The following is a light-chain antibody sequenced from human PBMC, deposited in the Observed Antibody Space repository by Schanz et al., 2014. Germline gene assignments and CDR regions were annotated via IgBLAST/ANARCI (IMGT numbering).Light chain of an antibody. CDR3: SSYANRSTPYV. CDR2: EGS. CDR1: SSDVGGYNY. V-gene: IGLV2-14*01. Sequence: QSALTQPPSASGSPGQSVTISCTGTSSDVGGYNYVSWYQQHPGKAPKLMIYEGSKRPSGVSNRFSGSKSDNTASLTISGLQAEDEADYFCSSYANRSTPYVFGTGTKLTVL. J-gene: IGLJ1*01.